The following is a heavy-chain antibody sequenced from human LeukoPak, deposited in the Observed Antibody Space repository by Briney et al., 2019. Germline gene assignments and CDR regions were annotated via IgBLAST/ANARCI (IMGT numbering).Heavy chain of an antibody. CDR1: GFTFSSYD. Sequence: GGSLRLSCAASGFTFSSYDMHWVRQATGKGLEWVSAIGTAGDTYYPGSVKGRFTISRENAKNSLYLQMSSLRAGDTAVYYCARGSYYDSSGYPPDYWGQGTLVTVSS. V-gene: IGHV3-13*01. CDR3: ARGSYYDSSGYPPDY. D-gene: IGHD3-22*01. J-gene: IGHJ4*02. CDR2: IGTAGDT.